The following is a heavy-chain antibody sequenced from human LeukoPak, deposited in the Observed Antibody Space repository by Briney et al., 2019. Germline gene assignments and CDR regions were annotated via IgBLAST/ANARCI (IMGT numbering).Heavy chain of an antibody. CDR2: INPNSGGT. D-gene: IGHD3-16*01. CDR3: ARWGIVDLRNTFDI. CDR1: GYTFTGYY. V-gene: IGHV1-2*02. J-gene: IGHJ3*02. Sequence: ASVKVSCKASGYTFTGYYIYWVRQAPGQGREWMGWINPNSGGTNYAQKFQGRVTMTRDTSISTAYMDLSRLRSDGTAVYYCARWGIVDLRNTFDIWGHGTMVTVSS.